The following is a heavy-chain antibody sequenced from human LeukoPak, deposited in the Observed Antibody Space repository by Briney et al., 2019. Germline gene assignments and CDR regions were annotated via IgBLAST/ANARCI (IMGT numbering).Heavy chain of an antibody. V-gene: IGHV4-30-4*01. J-gene: IGHJ4*02. Sequence: SETLSLTCTVSGGSISSGDYYWSWIRQPPGKGLEWIGYIYYSGSTYYNPSLKSRVTISVDTSKNQFSLKLSSVTAADTAVYYCARVGGYSSSWYARFDYWGQGTLVTVSS. CDR3: ARVGGYSSSWYARFDY. CDR1: GGSISSGDYY. D-gene: IGHD6-13*01. CDR2: IYYSGST.